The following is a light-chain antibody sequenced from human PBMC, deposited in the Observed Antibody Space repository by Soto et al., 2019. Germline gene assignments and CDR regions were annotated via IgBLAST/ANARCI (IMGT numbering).Light chain of an antibody. Sequence: QSVLTQPASVSVSPGQSITISCTGTSSDVGGYNYVSWYQQQSGKAPKLIIHEVSNRPSGVSNRFSGSKSGSTASLTISGLQAEDEADYYCDSYTSSRAYVFGIGTKVTVL. V-gene: IGLV2-14*01. J-gene: IGLJ1*01. CDR3: DSYTSSRAYV. CDR1: SSDVGGYNY. CDR2: EVS.